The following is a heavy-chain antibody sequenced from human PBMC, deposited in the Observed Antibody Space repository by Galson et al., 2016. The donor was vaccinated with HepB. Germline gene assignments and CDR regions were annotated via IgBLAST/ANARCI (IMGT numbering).Heavy chain of an antibody. J-gene: IGHJ4*02. CDR3: ARGQNIATTVWGRAFDY. CDR1: GFTFTTNA. V-gene: IGHV3-23*01. CDR2: INFSGGGT. D-gene: IGHD6-13*01. Sequence: SLRLSCAASGFTFTTNAMSWVRQAPGKGLEWVSAINFSGGGTYYAGSVKGRFTISRDNSKNTLYLQMNSLRAEDTAVYSCARGQNIATTVWGRAFDYWGQGVLVTVSS.